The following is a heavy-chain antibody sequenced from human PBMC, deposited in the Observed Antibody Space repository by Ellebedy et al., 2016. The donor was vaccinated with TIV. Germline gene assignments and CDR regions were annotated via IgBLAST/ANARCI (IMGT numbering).Heavy chain of an antibody. CDR3: ARVIDPSAYYYDSSGSQGAFDI. J-gene: IGHJ3*02. D-gene: IGHD3-22*01. CDR2: IYSGGST. V-gene: IGHV3-53*01. CDR1: GFTVSSNY. Sequence: GESLKISCAASGFTVSSNYMSWVRQAPGKGLEWVSVIYSGGSTYYADSVKGRFTISRDNSKNTLYLQMNSLRAEDTAVYYCARVIDPSAYYYDSSGSQGAFDIWGQGTMVTVSS.